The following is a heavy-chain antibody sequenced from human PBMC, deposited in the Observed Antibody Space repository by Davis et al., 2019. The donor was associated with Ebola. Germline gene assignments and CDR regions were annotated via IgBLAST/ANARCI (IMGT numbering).Heavy chain of an antibody. CDR3: ARDKNGDYVESVAGWWFDP. CDR2: ISYDGSNK. D-gene: IGHD4-17*01. V-gene: IGHV3-30-3*01. Sequence: GGSLRLSCAASGFTFSSYAMHWVRQAPGKGLEWVAVISYDGSNKYYADSVKGRFTMSRDNAKNTLYLQMNSLRAEDTAVYYCARDKNGDYVESVAGWWFDPWGQGTLVTVSS. J-gene: IGHJ5*02. CDR1: GFTFSSYA.